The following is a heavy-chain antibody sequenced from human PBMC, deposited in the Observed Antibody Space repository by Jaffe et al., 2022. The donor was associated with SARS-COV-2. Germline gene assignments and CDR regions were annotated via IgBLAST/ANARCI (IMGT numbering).Heavy chain of an antibody. CDR1: GYTLSDYG. V-gene: IGHV1-3*01. CDR3: ARGLRKDNHDSFDPFDI. D-gene: IGHD1-1*01. Sequence: QVRLVQSGAEVRKPGASVTISCKAAGYTLSDYGIHWVRQAPGQRPEWMGWINVDKGNTKYSYKLQGRVTITRDNYATTVYMGLNRLRFDDTAVYFCARGLRKDNHDSFDPFDIWGHGTLVTVSS. J-gene: IGHJ3*02. CDR2: INVDKGNT.